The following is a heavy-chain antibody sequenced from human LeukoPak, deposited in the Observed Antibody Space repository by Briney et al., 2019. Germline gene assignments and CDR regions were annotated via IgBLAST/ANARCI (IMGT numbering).Heavy chain of an antibody. CDR2: INHSGST. CDR1: GGSIINYY. V-gene: IGHV4-34*01. J-gene: IGHJ4*02. CDR3: ARALYGDPFDY. D-gene: IGHD4-17*01. Sequence: SETLSLTCTVSGGSIINYYWSWIRQPPGKGLEWIGEINHSGSTNYNPSLKSRVTISVDTSKNQFSLKLSSVTAADTAVYYCARALYGDPFDYWGQGTLVTVSS.